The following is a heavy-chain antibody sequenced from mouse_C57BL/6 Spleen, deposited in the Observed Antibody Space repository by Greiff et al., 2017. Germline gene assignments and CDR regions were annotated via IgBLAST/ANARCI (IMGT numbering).Heavy chain of an antibody. V-gene: IGHV1-52*01. J-gene: IGHJ4*01. Sequence: QVQLQQPGAELVRPGSSVKLSCKASGYTFTSYWMHWVKQRPIQGLEWIGHIDPSDSETHYTQKFKDKATLTVAKSSSTAYMQLSSLTAEDSAVYYCARYGHYYAMDYWGQGTSVTVSS. CDR1: GYTFTSYW. D-gene: IGHD1-1*02. CDR3: ARYGHYYAMDY. CDR2: IDPSDSET.